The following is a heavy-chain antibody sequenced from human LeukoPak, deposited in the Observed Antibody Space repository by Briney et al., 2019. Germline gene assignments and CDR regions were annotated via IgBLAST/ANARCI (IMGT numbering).Heavy chain of an antibody. Sequence: ASVKVSCKASGYTFTSYYMHWVRQAPGQGLEWMGIINPSGGSTSYAQKFQGRVTMTRDTSISTAYMELSRLRSDDTAVYYCARGGITMIVVVLNGFDPWGQGTLVTVSS. CDR1: GYTFTSYY. CDR2: INPSGGST. J-gene: IGHJ5*02. CDR3: ARGGITMIVVVLNGFDP. V-gene: IGHV1-46*01. D-gene: IGHD3-22*01.